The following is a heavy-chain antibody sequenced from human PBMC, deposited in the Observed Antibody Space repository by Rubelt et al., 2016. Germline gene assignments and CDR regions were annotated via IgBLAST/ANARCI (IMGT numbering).Heavy chain of an antibody. CDR2: IWYDGSNK. CDR1: GFTFSNYG. V-gene: IGHV3-33*01. CDR3: ARDPDDFWSGYWDY. J-gene: IGHJ4*02. D-gene: IGHD3-3*01. Sequence: GFTFSNYGIHWVRQSPVKGLEWVAVIWYDGSNKYYADSVKGRFTISRDNSKNTLYLQMNSLRAEDTAVYYCARDPDDFWSGYWDYWGQGTLITVSS.